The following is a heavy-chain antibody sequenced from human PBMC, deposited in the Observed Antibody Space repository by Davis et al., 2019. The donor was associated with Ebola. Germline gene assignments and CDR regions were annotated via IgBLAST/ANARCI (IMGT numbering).Heavy chain of an antibody. CDR2: IIPLFGTA. CDR3: ATDKEGRPARYYMDV. V-gene: IGHV1-69*13. J-gene: IGHJ6*03. D-gene: IGHD1-14*01. Sequence: SVQVSCKASGGTFSTYTVSWVRQAPGQGLEWMGGIIPLFGTANYAQQFQGRVTITADESTRTSYMELSGLRSEDTAVYSCATDKEGRPARYYMDVWGKGTTVTVSS. CDR1: GGTFSTYT.